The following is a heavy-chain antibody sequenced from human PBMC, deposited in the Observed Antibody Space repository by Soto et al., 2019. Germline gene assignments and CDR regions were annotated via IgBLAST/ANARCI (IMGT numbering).Heavy chain of an antibody. CDR2: IDPSDSYT. J-gene: IGHJ4*01. CDR1: GYSFTSYW. Sequence: GESLKISCQGSGYSFTSYWISWVRQMPGKGLEWMGRIDPSDSYTNYSPSFQGHVTISADKSISTAYLQWSSLKASDTVMYYWATIHSIGWYYFDYWGHGTLVT. V-gene: IGHV5-10-1*01. CDR3: ATIHSIGWYYFDY. D-gene: IGHD6-19*01.